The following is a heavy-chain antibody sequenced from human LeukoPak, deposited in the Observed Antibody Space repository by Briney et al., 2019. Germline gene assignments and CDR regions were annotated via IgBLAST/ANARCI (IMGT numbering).Heavy chain of an antibody. CDR3: ARVLRAASWRSYDY. CDR2: IYYNGDT. V-gene: IGHV4-61*01. J-gene: IGHJ4*02. CDR1: GVSVSNSLYY. D-gene: IGHD5-18*01. Sequence: NPSETLSLTCTVSGVSVSNSLYYWSWIGQPPGKGLEWIGYIYYNGDTNYNPSLKSRVITSIDTSSNQFSLRLNSMTAADTAVYYCARVLRAASWRSYDYWGQGSLVTVSS.